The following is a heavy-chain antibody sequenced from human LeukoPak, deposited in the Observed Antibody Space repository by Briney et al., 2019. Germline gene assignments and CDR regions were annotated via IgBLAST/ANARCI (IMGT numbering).Heavy chain of an antibody. CDR3: ARVRIVVVVAAPFDP. D-gene: IGHD2-15*01. CDR2: INPNSGGT. CDR1: GYTFTGYY. V-gene: IGHV1-2*06. Sequence: ASVKVSCKASGYTFTGYYMHWVRQAPGQGLEWMGRINPNSGGTNCAQKFQGRVTMTRDTSISTAYMELSRLRSDDTAVYYCARVRIVVVVAAPFDPWGQGTLVTVSS. J-gene: IGHJ5*02.